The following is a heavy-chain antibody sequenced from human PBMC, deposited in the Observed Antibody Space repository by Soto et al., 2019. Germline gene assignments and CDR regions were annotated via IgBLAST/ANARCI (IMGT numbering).Heavy chain of an antibody. D-gene: IGHD2-15*01. CDR2: INPKNGDT. V-gene: IGHV1-2*02. J-gene: IGHJ5*02. Sequence: QVQLLQSGAEVKKPGASVKVSCKASGYRFTDFFLHWVRQAPGQGLEWMGWINPKNGDTNYAQTFQDTVTMTRDTSNSVAYMYLGALNSGDTAASYCATDNSGAYSGSWAQGALVTV. CDR1: GYRFTDFF. CDR3: ATDNSGAYSGS.